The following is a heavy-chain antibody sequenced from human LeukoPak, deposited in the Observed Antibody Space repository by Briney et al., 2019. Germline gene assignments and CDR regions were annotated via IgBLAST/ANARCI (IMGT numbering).Heavy chain of an antibody. CDR1: GDSISSGTYS. Sequence: SQTLSLTCVVSGDSISSGTYSWSWIRQPPGKGLGWIGYIFHTGSTFYNPSLKSRITISVDPYKNQFSLRLNSVTAADTAVYYCARELWFANAPGSWLDPWGQGTLVTVSS. D-gene: IGHD3-10*01. J-gene: IGHJ5*02. V-gene: IGHV4-30-2*01. CDR3: ARELWFANAPGSWLDP. CDR2: IFHTGST.